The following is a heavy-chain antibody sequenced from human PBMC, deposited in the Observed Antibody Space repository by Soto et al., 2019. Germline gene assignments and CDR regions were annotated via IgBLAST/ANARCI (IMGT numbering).Heavy chain of an antibody. CDR3: AKAIRYAYDS. Sequence: QVQLQESGPGLVKPSETLSLTCTVSGGSIYNYYWSWIRQPPGKGLEWIGYISYSGNTTNYNPSRKGRVPIALDTSKNQFSLRLSSVTAADTAVYYCAKAIRYAYDSWGQGTLVTVSS. CDR2: ISYSGNTT. D-gene: IGHD3-16*01. CDR1: GGSIYNYY. J-gene: IGHJ4*02. V-gene: IGHV4-59*01.